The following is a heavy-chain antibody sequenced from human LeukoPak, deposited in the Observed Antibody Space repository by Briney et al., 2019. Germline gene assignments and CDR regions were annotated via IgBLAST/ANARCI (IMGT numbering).Heavy chain of an antibody. CDR2: ISSSSSTI. CDR3: ARARYCSSTSCLHDWYSDL. Sequence: QPGGSLRLSCAASGFTFSTYSMNWVRQAPGKGLEWDSYISSSSSTIYYAGSVKGRFTISRDNAKNSLYLQMNSLRAEDTAVYYCARARYCSSTSCLHDWYSDLWGRGTLVTVSS. V-gene: IGHV3-48*01. CDR1: GFTFSTYS. D-gene: IGHD2-2*01. J-gene: IGHJ2*01.